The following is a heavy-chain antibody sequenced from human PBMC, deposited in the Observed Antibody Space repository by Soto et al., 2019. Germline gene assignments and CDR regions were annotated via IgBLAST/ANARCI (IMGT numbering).Heavy chain of an antibody. CDR2: INHSGST. D-gene: IGHD6-6*01. J-gene: IGHJ6*02. CDR1: GGSFSGYY. CDR3: ARDHSSSSRVGYYYYGMDV. Sequence: SETLSLTCAVYGGSFSGYYWSWIRQPPGKGLEWIGEINHSGSTNYNPSLKSRVTISVDTSKNQFSLKLSSVTAADTAVYYCARDHSSSSRVGYYYYGMDVWGQGTTVTVSS. V-gene: IGHV4-34*01.